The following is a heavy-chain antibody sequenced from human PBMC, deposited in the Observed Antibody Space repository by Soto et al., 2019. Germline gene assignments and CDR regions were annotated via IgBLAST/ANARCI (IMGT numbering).Heavy chain of an antibody. Sequence: ASVKVCCKSSGYTFTSYDINWVRQATGQGLEWMGWMNPNSGNTGYAQKFQGRVTMTRNTSISTAYMELSSLRSEDTAVYYCARNLPGYSSSWYKYYYYMDVWGKGTTVTVSS. CDR1: GYTFTSYD. CDR3: ARNLPGYSSSWYKYYYYMDV. V-gene: IGHV1-8*01. CDR2: MNPNSGNT. J-gene: IGHJ6*03. D-gene: IGHD6-13*01.